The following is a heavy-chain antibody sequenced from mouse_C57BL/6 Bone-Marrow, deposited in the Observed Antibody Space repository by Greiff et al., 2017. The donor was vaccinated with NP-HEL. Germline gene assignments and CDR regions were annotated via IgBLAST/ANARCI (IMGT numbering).Heavy chain of an antibody. CDR1: GFTFSSYA. D-gene: IGHD1-1*01. CDR3: ARDLYP. J-gene: IGHJ3*01. CDR2: ISDGGSYT. V-gene: IGHV5-4*01. Sequence: EVKLMESGGGLVKPGGSLKLSCAASGFTFSSYAMSWVRQTPEKRLEWVATISDGGSYTYYPDNVKGRFTISRDNAKNNLYLQMSHLKSEDTAMYYCARDLYPWGQGTLVTVSA.